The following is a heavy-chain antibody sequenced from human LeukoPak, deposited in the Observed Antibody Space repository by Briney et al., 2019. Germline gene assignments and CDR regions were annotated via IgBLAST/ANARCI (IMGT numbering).Heavy chain of an antibody. CDR2: IYYSGST. D-gene: IGHD4-17*01. J-gene: IGHJ3*02. Sequence: PSETLSLTCTVSGGSISSYYWSWIRQPPGKGLEWIGYIYYSGSTNYNPSLKSRVTISVDTSKNQFSLKLSSATAADTAVYYCARYSVTSDAFDIWGQGTMVTVSS. V-gene: IGHV4-59*01. CDR1: GGSISSYY. CDR3: ARYSVTSDAFDI.